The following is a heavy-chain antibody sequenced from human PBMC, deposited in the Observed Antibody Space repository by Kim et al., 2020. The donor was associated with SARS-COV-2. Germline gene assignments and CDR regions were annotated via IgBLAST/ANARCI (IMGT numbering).Heavy chain of an antibody. Sequence: GGSLRLSCAASGFTFSSYGMHWVRQAPGKGLEWVAVISYDGRNKYYADSVKGRFTISRDNSKNTLYLQMNSLRAEDTAVYYCAKNSLFFDYWGQGTLVTVSS. J-gene: IGHJ4*02. CDR3: AKNSLFFDY. D-gene: IGHD1-7*01. CDR1: GFTFSSYG. CDR2: ISYDGRNK. V-gene: IGHV3-30*18.